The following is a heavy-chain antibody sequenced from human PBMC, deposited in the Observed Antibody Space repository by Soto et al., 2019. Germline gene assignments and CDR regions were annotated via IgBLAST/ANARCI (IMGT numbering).Heavy chain of an antibody. J-gene: IGHJ4*02. V-gene: IGHV4-39*01. CDR1: GGSISSSSYY. CDR2: IYYSGST. D-gene: IGHD3-10*01. Sequence: PSETLSLTCTVSGGSISSSSYYWGWIRQPPGKGLEWIGSIYYSGSTYYNPSLKSRVTISVDTSKNQFSLKLSSVTAADTAVYYCARPRIQYGSGSYYTTYYFDYWGQRTLVTVSS. CDR3: ARPRIQYGSGSYYTTYYFDY.